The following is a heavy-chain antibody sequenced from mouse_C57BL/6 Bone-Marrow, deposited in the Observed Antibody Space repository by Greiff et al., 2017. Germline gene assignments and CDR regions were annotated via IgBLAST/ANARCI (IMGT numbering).Heavy chain of an antibody. CDR1: GYSFTGYY. V-gene: IGHV1-42*01. CDR2: INPSTGGT. CDR3: ARPSYGSSWAY. D-gene: IGHD1-1*01. J-gene: IGHJ3*01. Sequence: EVKLQQSGPELVKPGASVKISCKASGYSFTGYYMNWVKQSPEKSLEWIGEINPSTGGTTYNQKFKAKATLTVDKSSSTAYMQLKSLTSEDSAVYYCARPSYGSSWAYWGQGTLVTVSA.